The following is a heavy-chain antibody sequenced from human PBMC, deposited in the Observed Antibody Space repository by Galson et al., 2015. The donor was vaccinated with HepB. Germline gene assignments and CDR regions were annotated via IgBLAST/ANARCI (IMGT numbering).Heavy chain of an antibody. CDR3: ARAGTTKEFDC. CDR1: GDSVSSSSVT. Sequence: CAISGDSVSSSSVTWNWIRQSPSRGLEWLARTYYRSKWYNDYAVSVKSRITINPDTSKNQFSLQLNSVTPDGTAVYYCARAGTTKEFDCWGQGTLVPVSS. V-gene: IGHV6-1*01. D-gene: IGHD4-17*01. J-gene: IGHJ4*02. CDR2: TYYRSKWYN.